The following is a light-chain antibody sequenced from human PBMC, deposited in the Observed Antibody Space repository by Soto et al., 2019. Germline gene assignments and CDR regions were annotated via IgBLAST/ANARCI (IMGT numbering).Light chain of an antibody. J-gene: IGKJ1*01. CDR3: QQYNNWPPWT. CDR2: GAS. V-gene: IGKV3-15*01. CDR1: QSLSNN. Sequence: EIVMTQSPATLSVSPGERATLSCRASQSLSNNSAWYQQKPGQAPRLLIYGASTRATGIPARFSGSGSGTEFTLTISSLQSEDFAVYYCQQYNNWPPWTFGQGTKVEIK.